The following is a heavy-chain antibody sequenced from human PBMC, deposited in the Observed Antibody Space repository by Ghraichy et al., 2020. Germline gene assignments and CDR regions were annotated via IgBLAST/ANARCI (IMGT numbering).Heavy chain of an antibody. CDR1: GFTFSSYA. CDR3: AKDSYNCAAGDFQH. V-gene: IGHV3-23*01. J-gene: IGHJ1*01. Sequence: GGSLRLSCAASGFTFSSYAMSWVRQAPGKGLEWVSAIRDSGGSTNYAASVKGRFTISRDNSKNTLYLQMNSLRAEDTAIYYCAKDSYNCAAGDFQHWGQGTLVTVSS. CDR2: IRDSGGST. D-gene: IGHD1-1*01.